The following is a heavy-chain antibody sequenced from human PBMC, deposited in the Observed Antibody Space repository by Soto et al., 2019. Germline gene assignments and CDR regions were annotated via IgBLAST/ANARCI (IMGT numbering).Heavy chain of an antibody. CDR2: MPEDGRAI. J-gene: IGHJ3*02. D-gene: IGHD2-15*01. V-gene: IGHV3-30*19. CDR3: ARRYCRYVKCQGNDGFDI. Sequence: QVQVVESGGGVVQPGRALRLSCAVFGFTLNSHVIHWVRQAPGKGLEWVAVMPEDGRAIYYTDSVKGRFTISRDNSKNTVFLQMNSLRVEDTALFYCARRYCRYVKCQGNDGFDIWGQGTMVAVSS. CDR1: GFTLNSHV.